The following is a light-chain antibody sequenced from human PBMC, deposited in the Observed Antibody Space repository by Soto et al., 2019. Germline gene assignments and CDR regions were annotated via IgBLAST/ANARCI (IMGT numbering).Light chain of an antibody. V-gene: IGLV1-51*01. CDR1: SSNIGNNY. J-gene: IGLJ2*01. CDR3: GTWDGSLSAVV. Sequence: QSVLTQPPSVSAAPGQKVTISCSGSSSNIGNNYVSWYQQLPGTAPKLLIYDNYRRTSDIPDRFSGSKSGTSATLDITGLQTGDEADYYCGTWDGSLSAVVFGGGTKLTVL. CDR2: DNY.